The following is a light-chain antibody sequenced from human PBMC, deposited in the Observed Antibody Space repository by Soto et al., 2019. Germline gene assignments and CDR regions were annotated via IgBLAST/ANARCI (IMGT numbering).Light chain of an antibody. Sequence: IQMTQSPSTLSASVGDRVTITCRASQNIDAWLAWYQQKPGKAPKVLIYKASSLESGVPSRFSGSGSGTGFTLTISSLQPDDSATYYCQRYNTYPLTFGGGTKVEIK. V-gene: IGKV1-5*03. CDR2: KAS. CDR1: QNIDAW. J-gene: IGKJ4*01. CDR3: QRYNTYPLT.